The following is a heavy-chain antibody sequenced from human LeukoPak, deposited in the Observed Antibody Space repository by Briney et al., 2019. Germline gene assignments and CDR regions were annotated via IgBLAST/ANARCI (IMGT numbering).Heavy chain of an antibody. V-gene: IGHV3-30-3*01. CDR3: ARHAAGRQSSGWFDY. D-gene: IGHD6-19*01. CDR1: GFTFSSYA. J-gene: IGHJ4*02. CDR2: ISYDGSNK. Sequence: GGSLRLSCAVSGFTFSSYAMQWVRQAPGKGLDWVAVISYDGSNKYYADSVKGRFTISRDNSKNTLYLQMDSLRAEDTAVYYCARHAAGRQSSGWFDYWGQGTLVTVSS.